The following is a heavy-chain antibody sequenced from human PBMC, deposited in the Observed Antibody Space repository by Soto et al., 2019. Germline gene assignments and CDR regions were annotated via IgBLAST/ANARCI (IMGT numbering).Heavy chain of an antibody. CDR3: ARVGHITNYGMAV. CDR2: IIPFFGTA. D-gene: IGHD1-26*01. V-gene: IGHV1-69*01. Sequence: QVQLVQSGAEVKKPGSSVKVSCEASGGTFSSYPINWVRQAPGQGHEWMGGIIPFFGTANYGQKFQGRVTITADDSTSTAYMELRSLRSEDTAVYYCARVGHITNYGMAVWGQGTTVTVSS. CDR1: GGTFSSYP. J-gene: IGHJ6*02.